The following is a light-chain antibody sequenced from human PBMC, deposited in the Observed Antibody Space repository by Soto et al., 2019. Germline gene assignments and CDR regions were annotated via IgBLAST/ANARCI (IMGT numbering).Light chain of an antibody. CDR3: QSYDSSLSAPYV. J-gene: IGLJ1*01. CDR2: GNS. Sequence: QSVLTQPPSVSGAPGQRVTISCTGSSSNIGAGYGVHWYQHLPGTAPKLLIYGNSNRPSGVPDRFSGSKSGPSASLAITGLQADDEADYYCQSYDSSLSAPYVFGTGTKVTV. V-gene: IGLV1-40*01. CDR1: SSNIGAGYG.